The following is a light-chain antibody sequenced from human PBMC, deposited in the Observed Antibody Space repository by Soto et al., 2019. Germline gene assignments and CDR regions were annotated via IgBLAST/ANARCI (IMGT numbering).Light chain of an antibody. CDR3: QQYNSWPLT. J-gene: IGKJ4*01. CDR1: QSVGSD. Sequence: EIVMTQSPATLSVSPGERATLSCRASQSVGSDLAWYQQKPGQAPRLVIYDIFTSATGVPTRISGSGSGTEFTLTLSSQQSEDLAVYYCQQYNSWPLTFGGGTKVEIK. V-gene: IGKV3D-15*01. CDR2: DIF.